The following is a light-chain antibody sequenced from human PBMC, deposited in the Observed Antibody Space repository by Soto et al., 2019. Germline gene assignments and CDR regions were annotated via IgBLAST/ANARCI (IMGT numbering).Light chain of an antibody. CDR1: SSNIGSNY. Sequence: QSVLTQPPSASGTPGQRVTISCSGSSSNIGSNYVYWYQQVPGTAPKLLIYRNNQRPSGVPDRFSGSKSGTSASLAISGLRSEDEADYYCTTWDDNLSGVVFGGGTQLTVL. CDR2: RNN. CDR3: TTWDDNLSGVV. V-gene: IGLV1-47*01. J-gene: IGLJ2*01.